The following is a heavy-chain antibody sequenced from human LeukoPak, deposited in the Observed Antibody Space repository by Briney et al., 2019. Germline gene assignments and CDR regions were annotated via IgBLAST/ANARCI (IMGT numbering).Heavy chain of an antibody. Sequence: GGSLRLSCAASGFTFSTFDMNWVRQAPGKGLEWVSYISSGSSTIYYADSVKGRFTISRNNAKNSLYLQMNSLRAEDTAVYYCARLRYYAMDVWGQGTTVIVSS. V-gene: IGHV3-48*01. CDR2: ISSGSSTI. CDR3: ARLRYYAMDV. J-gene: IGHJ6*02. CDR1: GFTFSTFD.